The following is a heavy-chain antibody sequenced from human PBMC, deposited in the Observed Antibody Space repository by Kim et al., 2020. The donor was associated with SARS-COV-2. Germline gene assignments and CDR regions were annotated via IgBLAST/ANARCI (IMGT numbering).Heavy chain of an antibody. CDR3: ASTPFIAANFWFDP. V-gene: IGHV4-39*01. Sequence: SETLSLTCTVSGGSISSSSYYWGWIRQPPGKGLEWIGSIYYSGSTYYNPSLKSRVTISVDTSKNQFSLKLSSVTAADTAVYYCASTPFIAANFWFDPWGQGTLVTVSS. J-gene: IGHJ5*02. CDR1: GGSISSSSYY. CDR2: IYYSGST. D-gene: IGHD6-13*01.